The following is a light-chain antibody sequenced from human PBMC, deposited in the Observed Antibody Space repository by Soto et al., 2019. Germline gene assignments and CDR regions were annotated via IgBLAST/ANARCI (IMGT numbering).Light chain of an antibody. V-gene: IGLV2-23*02. J-gene: IGLJ1*01. CDR1: SSDVGYYNL. Sequence: QSARTQPAAVSGSTGQSITISCTGTSSDVGYYNLVSWYQQHPGKAPKLIIYEVNKRPSGFSNRFSGSKSGNTASLTISGLQAEDEADYYCCSYAGSTTHYVFGTGTKFTVL. CDR2: EVN. CDR3: CSYAGSTTHYV.